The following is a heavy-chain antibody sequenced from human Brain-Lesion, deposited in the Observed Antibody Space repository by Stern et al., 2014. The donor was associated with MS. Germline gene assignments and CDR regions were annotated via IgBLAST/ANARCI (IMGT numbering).Heavy chain of an antibody. CDR1: GYIFTGYY. Sequence: QVQLVQSGAEVKKPGASVKVSCKTSGYIFTGYYIHWVRQAPGQGLEWMAWINPNTGGQKYAQKFHGRVTMSRDTSISTAYGELSSLTSDDTAVYYCARDQRGITIFGVVTDYYYLGMDVWGQGTTVTVSS. J-gene: IGHJ6*02. CDR3: ARDQRGITIFGVVTDYYYLGMDV. D-gene: IGHD3-3*01. CDR2: INPNTGGQ. V-gene: IGHV1-2*02.